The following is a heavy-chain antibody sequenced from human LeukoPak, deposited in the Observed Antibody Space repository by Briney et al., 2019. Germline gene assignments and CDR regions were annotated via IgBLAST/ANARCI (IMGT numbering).Heavy chain of an antibody. CDR1: GYTFTGYY. Sequence: ASVKVSCKASGYTFTGYYMHWVRQAPGQGLEWMGWINPNSGGTNYAQKFQGRVTMTRDTSISTAYMELSRLRSDDTAVYYCARARDLIVVFDYWGQGTLVTVSS. D-gene: IGHD3-22*01. CDR2: INPNSGGT. J-gene: IGHJ4*02. V-gene: IGHV1-2*02. CDR3: ARARDLIVVFDY.